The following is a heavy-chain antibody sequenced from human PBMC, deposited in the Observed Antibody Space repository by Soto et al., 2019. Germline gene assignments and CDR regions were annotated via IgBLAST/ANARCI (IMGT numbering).Heavy chain of an antibody. V-gene: IGHV1-18*04. CDR1: GYTYFSYG. Sequence: QVQLVQSGDEVKKPGASVKVSCTASGYTYFSYGISWVRQAPGQGLEWLGWISAFNAKTNYAPKFQARVTLTTDASTSTAYMELRGLRSDDTAVYFCARDAIAGAGAFDYCGQGALVIVSS. J-gene: IGHJ4*02. CDR3: ARDAIAGAGAFDY. D-gene: IGHD6-19*01. CDR2: ISAFNAKT.